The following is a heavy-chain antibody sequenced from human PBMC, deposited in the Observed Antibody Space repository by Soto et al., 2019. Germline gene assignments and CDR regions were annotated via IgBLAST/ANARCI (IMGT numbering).Heavy chain of an antibody. CDR3: EKELRITMIAVVPYWGSFDY. J-gene: IGHJ4*02. V-gene: IGHV3-23*01. CDR1: GFTFSSYS. CDR2: ISGSGVST. Sequence: PGGSLRLSCAASGFTFSSYSISWVRQAPWKGLEWVSAISGSGVSTYYADSVKGRLTISRDNSKNTLYLQMNSLRAEDTAVYYCEKELRITMIAVVPYWGSFDYSGQVTLVTV. D-gene: IGHD3-22*01.